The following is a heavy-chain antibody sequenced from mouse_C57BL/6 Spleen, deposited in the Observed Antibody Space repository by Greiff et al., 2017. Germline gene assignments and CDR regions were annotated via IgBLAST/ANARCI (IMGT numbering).Heavy chain of an antibody. J-gene: IGHJ2*01. V-gene: IGHV1-76*01. D-gene: IGHD1-1*01. CDR2: IYPGSGNT. Sequence: QFQLQQSGAELVRPGASVKLSCKASGYTFTDYYINWVKQRPGQGLEWIARIYPGSGNTYYNEKFKGKATLTAEKSSSTAYMQLSSLTSEDSAVYFCARGATVVAIDYWGQGTTLTVSS. CDR3: ARGATVVAIDY. CDR1: GYTFTDYY.